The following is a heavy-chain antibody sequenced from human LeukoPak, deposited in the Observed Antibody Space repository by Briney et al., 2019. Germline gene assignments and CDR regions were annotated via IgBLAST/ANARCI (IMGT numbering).Heavy chain of an antibody. V-gene: IGHV1-46*01. D-gene: IGHD1-26*01. Sequence: GASVKVSCKASGYTFTSYYMHWVRQAPGQGLEWMGIINPSGGSTSYAQKFQGRVTMTRDTSTSTAYMELSRLRSDDTAVYYCASLLREVGATIDYWGQGTLVTVSS. CDR2: INPSGGST. J-gene: IGHJ4*02. CDR3: ASLLREVGATIDY. CDR1: GYTFTSYY.